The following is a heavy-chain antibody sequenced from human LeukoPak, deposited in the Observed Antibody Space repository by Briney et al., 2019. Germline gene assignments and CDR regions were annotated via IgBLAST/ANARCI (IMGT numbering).Heavy chain of an antibody. CDR2: ISASNGNT. V-gene: IGHV1-18*01. Sequence: ASVKVSCKASVYXLTRYGISCVRHTPGQGLEWMGRISASNGNTNYAQKLQGRVTMTTDTSPTTAYMELRSLRSDDTAVYYCARDRYVHMVRGVIKLDYWGQGTLVTVSS. CDR3: ARDRYVHMVRGVIKLDY. J-gene: IGHJ4*02. D-gene: IGHD3-10*01. CDR1: VYXLTRYG.